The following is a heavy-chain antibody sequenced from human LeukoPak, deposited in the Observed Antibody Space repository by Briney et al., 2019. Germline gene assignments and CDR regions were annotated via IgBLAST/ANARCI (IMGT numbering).Heavy chain of an antibody. V-gene: IGHV4-34*01. CDR2: INHSGST. J-gene: IGHJ4*02. Sequence: PSETLSLTCTVSGGSINSYYWSWIRQPPGKGLEWIGEINHSGSTNYNPSLKSRVTISVDTSKNQFSLKLSSVTAADTAVYYCARGPRYSSSSRFDYWGQGTLVTVSS. CDR1: GGSINSYY. CDR3: ARGPRYSSSSRFDY. D-gene: IGHD6-6*01.